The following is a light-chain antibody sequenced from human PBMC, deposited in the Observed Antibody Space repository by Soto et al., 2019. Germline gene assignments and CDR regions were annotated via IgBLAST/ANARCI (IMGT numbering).Light chain of an antibody. CDR3: QQYGSSPLHT. V-gene: IGKV3-20*01. CDR2: GAS. Sequence: EIVLTQSLGTLSLSPGERATLSCRASQSISSRYLAWYQQKPGQAPRLLIFGASSRATGIPDRFSGSGSGTDFTLTISRLEPEDFAGYYCQQYGSSPLHTFGQGTKLEIK. CDR1: QSISSRY. J-gene: IGKJ2*01.